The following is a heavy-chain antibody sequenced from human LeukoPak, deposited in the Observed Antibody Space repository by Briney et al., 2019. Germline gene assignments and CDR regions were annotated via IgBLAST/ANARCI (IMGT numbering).Heavy chain of an antibody. CDR2: INGGGGST. CDR3: TKGTLTTGYSS. D-gene: IGHD5-24*01. V-gene: IGHV3-23*01. CDR1: GFTFSSYS. J-gene: IGHJ5*02. Sequence: GGSLRLSCAASGFTFSSYSMNWVRQAPGKGLEWVSAINGGGGSTYSADSVKGRFTISRDNSKNTLYLQMSSLRAEDTAVYYCTKGTLTTGYSSWGQGTLVTVSS.